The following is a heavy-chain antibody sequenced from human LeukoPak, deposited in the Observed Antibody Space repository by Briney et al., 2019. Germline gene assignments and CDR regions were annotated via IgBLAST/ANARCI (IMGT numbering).Heavy chain of an antibody. CDR3: VRDSLSIAVADY. Sequence: PSGTLSLTCAVSGASISSNWWNWVRQPPGKGLEWIGEIHHSGSANYNPSLKSRVTISLDTSENQFSLRLSSVTASDTAVYYCVRDSLSIAVADYWGQGTLVTVSS. CDR2: IHHSGSA. J-gene: IGHJ4*02. D-gene: IGHD6-19*01. V-gene: IGHV4-4*02. CDR1: GASISSNW.